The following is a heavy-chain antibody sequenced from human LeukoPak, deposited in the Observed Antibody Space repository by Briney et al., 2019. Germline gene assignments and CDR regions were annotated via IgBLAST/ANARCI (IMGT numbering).Heavy chain of an antibody. D-gene: IGHD2-15*01. J-gene: IGHJ6*02. CDR2: TNHSGST. CDR1: GGSISSYY. V-gene: IGHV4-34*01. Sequence: SETLSLTCTVSGGSISSYYWSWIRQPPGKGLEWIGETNHSGSTNYNPSLKSRVTISVDTSKNQFSLKLSSVTAADTAVYYCARGHLLLPYYYYGMDVWGQGTTVTVSS. CDR3: ARGHLLLPYYYYGMDV.